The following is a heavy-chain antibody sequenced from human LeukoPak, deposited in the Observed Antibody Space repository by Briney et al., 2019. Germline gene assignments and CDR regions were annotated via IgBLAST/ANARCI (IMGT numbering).Heavy chain of an antibody. CDR2: INHSGST. J-gene: IGHJ5*02. V-gene: IGHV4-34*01. Sequence: MTSETLSLTCAVYGGSFSGYCWSWIRQPPGKGLEWIGEINHSGSTNYNPSLKSRVTISVDTSKNQFSLKLSSVTAADTAVYYCARGSRWFDPWGQGTLVTVSS. CDR3: ARGSRWFDP. CDR1: GGSFSGYC.